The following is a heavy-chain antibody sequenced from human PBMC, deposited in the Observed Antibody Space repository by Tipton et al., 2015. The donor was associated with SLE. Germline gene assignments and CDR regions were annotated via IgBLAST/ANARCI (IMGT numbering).Heavy chain of an antibody. CDR2: VHYSGDT. Sequence: TLSLTCTVSGGSISNYFWSWIRQPPEKGLEWIGSVHYSGDTYYNPSLGSRVALSVDTSKNQFSLSLSSVTAADTAVYYCAKHLTTIPIDYWGQGILVTVSS. D-gene: IGHD2-21*02. CDR3: AKHLTTIPIDY. CDR1: GGSISNYF. V-gene: IGHV4-59*04. J-gene: IGHJ4*02.